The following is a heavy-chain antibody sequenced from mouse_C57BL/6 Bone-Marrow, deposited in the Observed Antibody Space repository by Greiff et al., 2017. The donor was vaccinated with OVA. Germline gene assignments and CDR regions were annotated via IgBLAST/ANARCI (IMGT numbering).Heavy chain of an antibody. CDR1: GFNIKDDY. CDR3: TADYYPYDFDY. D-gene: IGHD1-1*01. J-gene: IGHJ2*01. CDR2: IDPENGDT. Sequence: VQLQQSGAELVRPGASVKLSCTASGFNIKDDYMHWVKQRPEQGLEWIGWIDPENGDTEYASKFQGKATITADTSSNTAYLQLSSLTSEDTAVYYCTADYYPYDFDYWGQGTTLTVSS. V-gene: IGHV14-4*01.